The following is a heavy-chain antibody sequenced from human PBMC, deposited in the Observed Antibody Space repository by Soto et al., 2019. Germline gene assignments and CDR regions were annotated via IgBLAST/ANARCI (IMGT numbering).Heavy chain of an antibody. D-gene: IGHD3-9*01. Sequence: LETLSLTCTVSGGSISSYYWSWIRQPPGKGLEWIGYIYYSGSTNYDPSLKSRVTISVDTSKNQFSLKLSSVTAADTAVYYCARAGYDILTGYYYFDYWGQGTLVTVSS. V-gene: IGHV4-59*01. J-gene: IGHJ4*02. CDR3: ARAGYDILTGYYYFDY. CDR2: IYYSGST. CDR1: GGSISSYY.